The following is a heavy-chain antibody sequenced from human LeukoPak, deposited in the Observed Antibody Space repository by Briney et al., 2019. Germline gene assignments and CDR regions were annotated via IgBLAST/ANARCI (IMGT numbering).Heavy chain of an antibody. D-gene: IGHD6-6*01. Sequence: GGSLRLSCAASGFTFSSYAMHWVRQAPGKWLEWVAVISYDGSNKYYADSVKGRFTISRDNSKNTLYLQMNSLRAEDTAVYYCAGSIAARFDYYYMDVWGKGTTVTVSS. V-gene: IGHV3-30*01. J-gene: IGHJ6*03. CDR1: GFTFSSYA. CDR3: AGSIAARFDYYYMDV. CDR2: ISYDGSNK.